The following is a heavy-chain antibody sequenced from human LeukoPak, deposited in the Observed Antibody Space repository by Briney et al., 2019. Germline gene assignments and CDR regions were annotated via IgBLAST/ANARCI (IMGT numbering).Heavy chain of an antibody. Sequence: GGSLRLSCTGSGFTFGDYAMTWVRQAPGKGLEWVAVISYDGSNKYYADSVKGRFTISRDNSKNTLYLQMNSLRAEDTAFYYCARGHGSGSSHIDYWGQGTLVTVSS. CDR3: ARGHGSGSSHIDY. CDR2: ISYDGSNK. V-gene: IGHV3-30*04. D-gene: IGHD3-10*01. CDR1: GFTFGDYA. J-gene: IGHJ4*02.